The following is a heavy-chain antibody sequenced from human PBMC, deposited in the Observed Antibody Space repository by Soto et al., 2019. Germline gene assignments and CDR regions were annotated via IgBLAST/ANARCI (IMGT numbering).Heavy chain of an antibody. CDR1: GGTFSSYA. J-gene: IGHJ4*02. D-gene: IGHD4-17*01. V-gene: IGHV1-69*13. CDR3: AQSIRETTVIFDY. CDR2: IIPIFGTA. Sequence: SVKVSCKASGGTFSSYAISWVRQAPGQGLEWMGGIIPIFGTANYAQKFQGRVTITADESTSTAYMELSSLRSEDTAVYYCAQSIRETTVIFDYWGQATLVTVSS.